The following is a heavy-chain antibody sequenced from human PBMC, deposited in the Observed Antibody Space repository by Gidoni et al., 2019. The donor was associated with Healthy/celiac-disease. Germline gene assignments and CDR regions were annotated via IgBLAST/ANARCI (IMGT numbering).Heavy chain of an antibody. Sequence: EVQLVESGGGLVQPGGSLRLSCAASGFTFSSYEMNWVRQAPGKWLAWVSSISSSGSTIYYADPVKGRFTISRDNAKNSLYLQMNSLRAEDTAVYYCARAATLSSWPTNYYYGMDVWGQGTTVTVSS. CDR3: ARAATLSSWPTNYYYGMDV. D-gene: IGHD6-13*01. CDR1: GFTFSSYE. CDR2: ISSSGSTI. J-gene: IGHJ6*02. V-gene: IGHV3-48*03.